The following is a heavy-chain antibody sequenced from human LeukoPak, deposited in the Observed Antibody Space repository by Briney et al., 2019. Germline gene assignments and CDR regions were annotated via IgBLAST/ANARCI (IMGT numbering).Heavy chain of an antibody. CDR1: GFSFSRYT. CDR2: ISSSSTTI. Sequence: GGSLRLSCAASGFSFSRYTMSWVRQAPGKGLEWISYISSSSTTIKYADSVKGRFIISRDNVKNSVYLQMNSLRAEDTAVYYCALIAVDWQQPFDYWGQGTLVTVSS. CDR3: ALIAVDWQQPFDY. D-gene: IGHD6-13*01. V-gene: IGHV3-48*01. J-gene: IGHJ4*02.